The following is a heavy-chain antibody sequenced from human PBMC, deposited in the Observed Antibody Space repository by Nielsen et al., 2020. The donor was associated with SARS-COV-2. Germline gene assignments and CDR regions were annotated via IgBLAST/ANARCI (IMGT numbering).Heavy chain of an antibody. CDR3: ARHGISSSSWYSYYGMDV. D-gene: IGHD6-13*01. J-gene: IGHJ6*02. V-gene: IGHV5-51*01. CDR1: GYSFTSYW. Sequence: GESLKISCKGSGYSFTSYWIGWVRQMPGKGLEWMGIIYPGDSDTRYSPSFQGQVTISADKSISTAYLQWSSLKASDTAMYYCARHGISSSSWYSYYGMDVWGQGTTVTVSS. CDR2: IYPGDSDT.